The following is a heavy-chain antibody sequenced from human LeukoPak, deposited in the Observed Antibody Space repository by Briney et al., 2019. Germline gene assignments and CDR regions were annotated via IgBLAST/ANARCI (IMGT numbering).Heavy chain of an antibody. V-gene: IGHV4-59*01. J-gene: IGHJ5*02. CDR3: ARGNGWVCSSTSCYNWFDP. CDR1: GGSISSYY. Sequence: PPETLSLTCTVSGGSISSYYWSGIRQPPGKGLEWIGYIYYSGSTNYNSSLKSRVTISVDTSKNQFSLKLSSVTAADTAVYYCARGNGWVCSSTSCYNWFDPWGQGTLVTVSS. D-gene: IGHD2-2*01. CDR2: IYYSGST.